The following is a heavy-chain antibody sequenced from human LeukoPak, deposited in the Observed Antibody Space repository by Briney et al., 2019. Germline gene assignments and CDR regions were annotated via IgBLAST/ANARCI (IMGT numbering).Heavy chain of an antibody. D-gene: IGHD3-3*01. Sequence: SETLSLTCTVSGGSISSGDYYWSWIRQPPGKGLEWIGYIYYSGSTYYNPSLKSRVTISVDTSKNQFSLKLSSVTAADTAVYYCARVRFLEWLFDYWGQGTLVTVSS. V-gene: IGHV4-30-4*08. CDR3: ARVRFLEWLFDY. CDR1: GGSISSGDYY. CDR2: IYYSGST. J-gene: IGHJ4*02.